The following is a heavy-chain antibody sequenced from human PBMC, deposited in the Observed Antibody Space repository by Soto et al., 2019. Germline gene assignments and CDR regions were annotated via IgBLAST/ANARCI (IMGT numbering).Heavy chain of an antibody. V-gene: IGHV3-33*01. Sequence: GGSLRLSCAASGFIFSTYGMHWVRQAPGKGLEWVAVIWYDESNKYYADSVKGRFTISRDNSKNTLYLQMNSLRAEDTAVYYCARRAVTTLNHYYGMDVWGQGTTVTAP. CDR2: IWYDESNK. CDR3: ARRAVTTLNHYYGMDV. J-gene: IGHJ6*02. D-gene: IGHD4-4*01. CDR1: GFIFSTYG.